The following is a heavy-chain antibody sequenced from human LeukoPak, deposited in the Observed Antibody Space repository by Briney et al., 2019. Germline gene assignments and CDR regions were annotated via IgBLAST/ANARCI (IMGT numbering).Heavy chain of an antibody. D-gene: IGHD3-10*01. CDR3: AVIYGSGSYFLDY. V-gene: IGHV3-30*03. Sequence: PGGSLRLSCAASRFTFSNYGMHGARQAPGRGLEWVAVISHGGTNKYYADSVKGRFTIPRDNSKNTLYLQMNSLRAEDTAVYYCAVIYGSGSYFLDYWGQGTLVTVSS. CDR1: RFTFSNYG. J-gene: IGHJ4*02. CDR2: ISHGGTNK.